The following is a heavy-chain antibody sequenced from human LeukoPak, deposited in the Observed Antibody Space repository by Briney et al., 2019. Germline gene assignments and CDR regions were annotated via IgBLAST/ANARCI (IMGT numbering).Heavy chain of an antibody. CDR3: ARHGGETIVAMILHAFDI. V-gene: IGHV4-59*08. D-gene: IGHD5-12*01. J-gene: IGHJ3*02. Sequence: SETLSLTCTVSGGSISSYSWRWLRQPPGKGLEWIGSMYYSGSVNYNPSLKSRVTMSVDTSKNQFSLRLSSVTAADTAVYYCARHGGETIVAMILHAFDIWGQGTMVTVSS. CDR2: MYYSGSV. CDR1: GGSISSYS.